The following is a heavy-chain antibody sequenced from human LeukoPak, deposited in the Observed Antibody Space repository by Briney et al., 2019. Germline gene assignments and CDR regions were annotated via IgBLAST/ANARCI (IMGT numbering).Heavy chain of an antibody. Sequence: SETLSLTCTVSGGSVSSHTYYWGWIRHPPGKGLEWIGSMHDIESSYYHPSVKSRVTIYIDTSKNQFSLNLSSVTGADTAVYYCAKKPYSRGWRVPIYSWGRGTLVTVSS. CDR1: GGSVSSHTYY. CDR2: MHDIESS. J-gene: IGHJ4*02. D-gene: IGHD6-19*01. V-gene: IGHV4-39*01. CDR3: AKKPYSRGWRVPIYS.